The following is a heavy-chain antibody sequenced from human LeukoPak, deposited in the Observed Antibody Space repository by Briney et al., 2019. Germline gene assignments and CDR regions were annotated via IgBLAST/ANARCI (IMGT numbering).Heavy chain of an antibody. V-gene: IGHV3-23*01. CDR3: VSGATGSGSYY. CDR1: GFTFSSHA. Sequence: GGSLRLSCGASGFTFSSHAMSWVRQTPERGLKWVSAITGGGDSAYYPDSVKGRFTISRDNSKNTLYLQMNNLGAEDTALYYCVSGATGSGSYYWGQG. CDR2: ITGGGDSA. D-gene: IGHD1-1*01. J-gene: IGHJ4*02.